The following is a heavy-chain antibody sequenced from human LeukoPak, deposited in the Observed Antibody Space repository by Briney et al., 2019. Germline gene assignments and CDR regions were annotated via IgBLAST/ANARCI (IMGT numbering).Heavy chain of an antibody. CDR2: ISYDGSNK. V-gene: IGHV3-30*18. CDR1: GFTFSSYG. J-gene: IGHJ4*02. Sequence: GGSLRLSCAASGFTFSSYGMHWVRQAPGKGLEWVAVISYDGSNKYYADSVKGRFTISRDNSKSTLYLQMNSLRAEDTAVYYCAKDPSAASLYYDSSGYYFDYWGQGTLVTVSS. D-gene: IGHD3-22*01. CDR3: AKDPSAASLYYDSSGYYFDY.